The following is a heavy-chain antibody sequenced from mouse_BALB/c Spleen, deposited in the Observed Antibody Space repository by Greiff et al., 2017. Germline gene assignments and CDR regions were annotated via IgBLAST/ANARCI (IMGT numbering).Heavy chain of an antibody. CDR1: GYSITSDYA. CDR2: ISYSGST. CDR3: ARGLYGSSDFDY. J-gene: IGHJ2*01. V-gene: IGHV3-2*02. Sequence: EVQLQQSGPGLVKPSQSLSLTCTVTGYSITSDYAWNWIRQFPGNKLEWMGYISYSGSTSYNPSLKSRISITRDTSKNQFFLQLNSVTTEDTATYYCARGLYGSSDFDYWGQGTTLTVSS. D-gene: IGHD1-1*01.